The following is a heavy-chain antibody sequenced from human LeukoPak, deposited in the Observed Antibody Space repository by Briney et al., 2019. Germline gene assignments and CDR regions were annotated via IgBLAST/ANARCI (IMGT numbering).Heavy chain of an antibody. CDR1: GYSISSGYY. CDR2: IFHSGST. J-gene: IGHJ6*04. D-gene: IGHD3-16*02. V-gene: IGHV4-38-2*01. CDR3: AQGYTSGMDV. Sequence: SETLSLTCAVSGYSISSGYYWGWIRQPPGKGLEWIGSIFHSGSTYYNPSLKSQVTISVDRSKNQFSLKLSSVTAADTAVYYCAQGYTSGMDVWGKGTTVTVSS.